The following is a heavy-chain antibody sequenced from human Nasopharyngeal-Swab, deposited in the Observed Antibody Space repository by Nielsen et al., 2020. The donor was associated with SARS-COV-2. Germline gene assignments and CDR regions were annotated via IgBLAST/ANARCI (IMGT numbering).Heavy chain of an antibody. CDR2: INHSGST. J-gene: IGHJ6*03. Sequence: SETPSLTCAVYGGSFSGYYWSWIRQPPGKGLEWIGEINHSGSTNYNPPLKSRVTISVDTSKNQFSLKLSSVTAADTAVYYCARGPGMYYYDSSGYYRGRYYYYMDVWGKGTTVTVSS. V-gene: IGHV4-34*01. CDR3: ARGPGMYYYDSSGYYRGRYYYYMDV. CDR1: GGSFSGYY. D-gene: IGHD3-22*01.